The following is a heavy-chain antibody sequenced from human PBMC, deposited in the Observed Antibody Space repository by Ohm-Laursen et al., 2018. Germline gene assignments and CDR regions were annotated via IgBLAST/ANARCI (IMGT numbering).Heavy chain of an antibody. CDR1: GFIFSSYD. Sequence: SLRLSCAASGFIFSSYDVSWVRQAPGKGLEWVSVISPGGDSVYYADSVKGRFTISRDNSKNTLYLQMNSLIAEDTAAYYCARDRGLAYWGQGTQVTVSS. D-gene: IGHD3-10*01. CDR2: ISPGGDSV. V-gene: IGHV3-23*01. CDR3: ARDRGLAY. J-gene: IGHJ4*02.